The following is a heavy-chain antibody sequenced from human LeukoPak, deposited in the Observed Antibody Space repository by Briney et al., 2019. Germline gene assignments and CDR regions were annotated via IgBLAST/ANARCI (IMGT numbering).Heavy chain of an antibody. D-gene: IGHD3-10*01. V-gene: IGHV3-53*01. CDR3: ARDGSRPYGSGSYYYYGMDV. J-gene: IGHJ6*02. Sequence: GGSLRLSCAASGFTVSGNYMSWVRQAPGKGLEWVSVIYSGGSTYYADSVKGRFTISRDNAKNSLYLQMNSLRAEDTAVYYCARDGSRPYGSGSYYYYGMDVWGQGTTVTVSS. CDR1: GFTVSGNY. CDR2: IYSGGST.